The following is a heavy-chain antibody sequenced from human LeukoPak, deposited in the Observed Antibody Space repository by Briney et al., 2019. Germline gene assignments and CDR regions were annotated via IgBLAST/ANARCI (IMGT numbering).Heavy chain of an antibody. D-gene: IGHD3-10*01. V-gene: IGHV4-30-4*01. CDR1: GGSISSGDYY. CDR3: ARAIASSGSRLFDY. J-gene: IGHJ4*02. CDR2: IYYSGST. Sequence: PSETLSLTCTVSGGSISSGDYYWSWIRQPPGKGLEWIGYIYYSGSTYHNPSLKSRVTISLDTSKNQFSLRLTSVTAADTAVYYCARAIASSGSRLFDYWGQGTLVTVSS.